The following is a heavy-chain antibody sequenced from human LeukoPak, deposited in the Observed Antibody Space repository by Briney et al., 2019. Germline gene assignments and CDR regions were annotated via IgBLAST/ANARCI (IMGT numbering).Heavy chain of an antibody. J-gene: IGHJ3*01. CDR2: IYYSGST. CDR1: GGSISSYY. CDR3: ARDSSGLDAFDV. D-gene: IGHD3-22*01. Sequence: SETLSLTCTVSGGSISSYYWSWIRQPPGKGLEWLGFIYYSGSTNYNPSLKSRVTLSVDTSKNQFSLKLTSVTAADTAVYYCARDSSGLDAFDVWGPGTMVTVSS. V-gene: IGHV4-59*01.